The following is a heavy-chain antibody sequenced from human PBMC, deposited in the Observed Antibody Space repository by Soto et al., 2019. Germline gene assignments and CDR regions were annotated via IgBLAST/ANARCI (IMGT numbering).Heavy chain of an antibody. J-gene: IGHJ4*02. CDR3: SHWGFF. CDR1: GFTFSSQA. D-gene: IGHD7-27*01. CDR2: IYAGGTT. V-gene: IGHV3-66*01. Sequence: GGSLRLSCEASGFTFSSQAMSWFRQAPGKGLEWVSIIYAGGTTYYTDSVKGRFTISRDSSKNTLFLQMNSLRAEDTAVYYCSHWGFFWGRGTLVTVSS.